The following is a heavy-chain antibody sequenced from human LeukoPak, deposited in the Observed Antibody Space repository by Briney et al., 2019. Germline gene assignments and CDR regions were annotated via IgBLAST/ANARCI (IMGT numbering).Heavy chain of an antibody. J-gene: IGHJ4*02. CDR2: IGTTGDT. Sequence: GGSLRLSCEASGFTFSGYDMHWVRQATGKGLEWVSAIGTTGDTYYSDSVRGRFTISRENAKNSFDLQMNSLRAGDTAVYYCARSPSYSSSWYALDSWGQGTLVTVSS. CDR1: GFTFSGYD. CDR3: ARSPSYSSSWYALDS. D-gene: IGHD6-13*01. V-gene: IGHV3-13*01.